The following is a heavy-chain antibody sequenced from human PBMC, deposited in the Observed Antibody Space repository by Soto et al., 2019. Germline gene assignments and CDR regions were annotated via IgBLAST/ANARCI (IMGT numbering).Heavy chain of an antibody. CDR1: GLSFSNDW. V-gene: IGHV3-15*01. D-gene: IGHD2-21*01. CDR3: TTYSTQTFCEGGPRYSGQTEIHDS. CDR2: IKSKSVGGTT. J-gene: IGHJ4*02. Sequence: EVQLVESGGGLVKAGGSLTLSCAASGLSFSNDWMSWVRQAPGKGPEWVGHIKSKSVGGTTDYTAPVQGSFTISRDDKKDTLYLPMNSVKTQDTAVYYGTTYSTQTFCEGGPRYSGQTEIHDSWGQGILVTVSS.